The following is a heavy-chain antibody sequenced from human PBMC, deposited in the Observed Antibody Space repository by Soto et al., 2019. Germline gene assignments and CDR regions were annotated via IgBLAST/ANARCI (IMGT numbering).Heavy chain of an antibody. CDR3: ASNSSGSPSWFDP. CDR1: GGSFSGYY. V-gene: IGHV4-34*01. D-gene: IGHD3-10*01. CDR2: INHNGNT. Sequence: QVQLQQWGAGLLKPSETLSLTCAVYGGSFSGYYWSWIRQPPGKGLEWIGEINHNGNTNYNPSLKSRVTISVDTSKNQFSLKLSSVTAADTAVYYCASNSSGSPSWFDPWGQGTLVTVSS. J-gene: IGHJ5*02.